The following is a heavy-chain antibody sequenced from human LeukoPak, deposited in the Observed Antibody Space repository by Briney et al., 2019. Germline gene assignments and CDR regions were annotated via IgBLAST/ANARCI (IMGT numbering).Heavy chain of an antibody. J-gene: IGHJ6*03. D-gene: IGHD3-9*01. CDR3: ARGLYYDILTGYRPAYYYYYYMDV. Sequence: PSETLSLTCTVSDGSISSYYWSWIRQPPGKGLEWIGYIYYSGSTNYNPSLKSRVTISVDTSKNQFSLKLSSVTAADTAVYYCARGLYYDILTGYRPAYYYYYYMDVWGKGTTVTVSS. V-gene: IGHV4-59*01. CDR1: DGSISSYY. CDR2: IYYSGST.